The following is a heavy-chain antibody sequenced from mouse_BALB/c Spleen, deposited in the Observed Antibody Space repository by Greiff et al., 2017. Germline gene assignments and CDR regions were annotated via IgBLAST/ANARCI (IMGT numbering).Heavy chain of an antibody. Sequence: EVQRVESGGGLVKPGGSLKLSCAASGFTFSSYAMSWVRQTPEKRLEWVATISSGGSYTYYPDSVKGRFTISRDNAKNTLYLQMSSLRSEDTAMYYCARHEEGYYEFAYWGQGTLVTVSA. CDR2: ISSGGSYT. J-gene: IGHJ3*01. CDR1: GFTFSSYA. D-gene: IGHD2-3*01. CDR3: ARHEEGYYEFAY. V-gene: IGHV5-9-3*01.